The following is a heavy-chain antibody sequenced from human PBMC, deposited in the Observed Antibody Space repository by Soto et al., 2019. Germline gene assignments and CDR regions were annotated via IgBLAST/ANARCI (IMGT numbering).Heavy chain of an antibody. CDR1: GFSLSTSGVG. Sequence: QITLKESGPTLVKPTQTLTLTCTFSGFSLSTSGVGVGWIRQPPGKALEWLALIYWDDDKRYSPSLKSRLTNTKDPSKNQVVLTMTNMDPVDTATYYRAHNLGYCSSTSCYQTHVDYWGQGTLVTVSS. D-gene: IGHD2-2*01. J-gene: IGHJ4*02. CDR2: IYWDDDK. V-gene: IGHV2-5*02. CDR3: AHNLGYCSSTSCYQTHVDY.